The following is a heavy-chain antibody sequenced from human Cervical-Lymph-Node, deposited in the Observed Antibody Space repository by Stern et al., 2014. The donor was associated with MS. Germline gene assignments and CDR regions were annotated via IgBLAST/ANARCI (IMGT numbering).Heavy chain of an antibody. CDR1: GFTFSYYG. CDR2: LWYEENKT. Sequence: VQLLESGGGVVQPGRSLRLACATSGFTFSYYGIALVRQAPGKGLGWGALLWYEENKTYYTDSVKGRFTISRDTSKNTLYLQMDNLRAEDTAVYYCARDSRDYLNYYGLDVWGQGTTVTVS. CDR3: ARDSRDYLNYYGLDV. D-gene: IGHD4-17*01. V-gene: IGHV3-33*01. J-gene: IGHJ6*02.